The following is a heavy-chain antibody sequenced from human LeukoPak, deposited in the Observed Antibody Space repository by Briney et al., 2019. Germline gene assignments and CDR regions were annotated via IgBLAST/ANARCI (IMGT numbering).Heavy chain of an antibody. V-gene: IGHV3-7*03. CDR1: GFTFSTHW. J-gene: IGHJ4*02. D-gene: IGHD4-11*01. CDR3: ARVRRHDYSSLYFDY. CDR2: IRQDGSEK. Sequence: GGSLRLSCAASGFTFSTHWMGWVRQAPGKGLEWVANIRQDGSEKYYVDSVKGRFTLSRDNTKNSLYLQMNNLRAEDTAVYYCARVRRHDYSSLYFDYWGQGTLVTVSS.